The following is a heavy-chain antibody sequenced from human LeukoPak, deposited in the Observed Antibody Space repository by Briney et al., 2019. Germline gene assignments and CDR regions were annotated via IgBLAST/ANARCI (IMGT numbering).Heavy chain of an antibody. CDR3: ARLFWSDSHSFDY. D-gene: IGHD3-3*01. Sequence: SGTLALHFIFSGCPPSKYYLGWIRQPPGKGLGGIGYIHYSGSTNYNPSLKSRVTISLDTSKNQFSLKLSSVTAADTAVYYCARLFWSDSHSFDYWGQGTLVTVSS. V-gene: IGHV4-59*12. J-gene: IGHJ4*02. CDR1: GCPPSKYY. CDR2: IHYSGST.